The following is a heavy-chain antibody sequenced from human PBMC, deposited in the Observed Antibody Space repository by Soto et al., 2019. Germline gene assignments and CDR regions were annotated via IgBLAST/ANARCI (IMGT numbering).Heavy chain of an antibody. V-gene: IGHV1-69*06. J-gene: IGHJ6*02. CDR3: ARDLGRYYDILTGYLYGMDV. Sequence: QVQLVQSGAEVKKPGSSVKVSCKASGGTFSSYAISWVRQAPGQGLEWMGGIIPIFGTANYAQKLQGRVTITADKSTSTGYMELSSLRSEDTAVYYCARDLGRYYDILTGYLYGMDVWGQGTTVTVSS. D-gene: IGHD3-9*01. CDR1: GGTFSSYA. CDR2: IIPIFGTA.